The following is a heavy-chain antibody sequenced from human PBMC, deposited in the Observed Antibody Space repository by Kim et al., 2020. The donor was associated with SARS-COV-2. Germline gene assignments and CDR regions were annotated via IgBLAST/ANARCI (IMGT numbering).Heavy chain of an antibody. CDR3: ARDRDTAMVHPFYGMDV. CDR2: ISSSSSYI. V-gene: IGHV3-21*01. CDR1: GFTFSSYS. D-gene: IGHD5-18*01. J-gene: IGHJ6*02. Sequence: GGSLRLSCAASGFTFSSYSMNWVRQAPGKGLEWVSSISSSSSYIYYADSVKGRFTISRDNAKNSLYLQMNSLRAEDTAVYYCARDRDTAMVHPFYGMDVWGQGTTVTVSS.